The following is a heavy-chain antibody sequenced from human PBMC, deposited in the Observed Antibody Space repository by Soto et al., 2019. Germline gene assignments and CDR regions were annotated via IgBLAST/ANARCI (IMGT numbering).Heavy chain of an antibody. D-gene: IGHD2-2*01. CDR2: IYHSGST. CDR1: GGSISSGGYS. J-gene: IGHJ4*02. CDR3: ARGAVVPAVAIDY. V-gene: IGHV4-30-2*01. Sequence: SETLSLTCAVSGGSISSGGYSWSWIRQPPGKGLEWIGYIYHSGSTYYNPSLKSRVTISVDRSKNQFSLKLSSVTAADTAVYYCARGAVVPAVAIDYWGQGTMVTVSS.